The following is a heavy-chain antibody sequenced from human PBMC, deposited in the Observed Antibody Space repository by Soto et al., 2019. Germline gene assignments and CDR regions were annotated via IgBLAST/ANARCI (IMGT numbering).Heavy chain of an antibody. D-gene: IGHD3-9*01. J-gene: IGHJ5*02. V-gene: IGHV2-5*01. CDR3: AHRPPYYDILTGYFHNWFDP. CDR1: GFSLSTSGVG. CDR2: IYWNDDK. Sequence: QITLKESGPTLVKPTQTLTLTCTFSGFSLSTSGVGVGWIRQPPGKALEWLALIYWNDDKRYSPSLKSRLTITKDTSKNQVVLTMTNMDPVDTATYYCAHRPPYYDILTGYFHNWFDPWGQGTLVTVSS.